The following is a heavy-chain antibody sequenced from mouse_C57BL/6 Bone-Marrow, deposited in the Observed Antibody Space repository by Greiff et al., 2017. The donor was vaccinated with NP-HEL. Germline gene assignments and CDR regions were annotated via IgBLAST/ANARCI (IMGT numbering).Heavy chain of an antibody. CDR2: ISYDGSN. CDR3: AREEDYYGSSYCYWYFDV. J-gene: IGHJ1*03. Sequence: EVKLQQSGPGLVKPSQSLSLTCSVTGYSITSGYYWNWIRQFPGNKLEWMGYISYDGSNNYNPSLKNRISITRDTSKNQFFLKLNSVTTEDTATYYCAREEDYYGSSYCYWYFDVWGTGTTVTVSS. D-gene: IGHD1-1*01. V-gene: IGHV3-6*01. CDR1: GYSITSGYY.